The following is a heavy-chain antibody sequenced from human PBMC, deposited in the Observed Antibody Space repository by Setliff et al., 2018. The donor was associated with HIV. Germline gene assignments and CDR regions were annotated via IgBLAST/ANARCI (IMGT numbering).Heavy chain of an antibody. V-gene: IGHV4-61*02. CDR3: VRDRLDGHDTSGYYYAY. D-gene: IGHD3-22*01. J-gene: IGHJ4*02. CDR2: VNSRGYT. Sequence: SETLSLTCTGSGDSISSGIYYWSWIRQPAGKGLEWIGRVNSRGYTEYNPSFKSRVTISVDTSKNQFSLKLSSVTAADTAVYYCVRDRLDGHDTSGYYYAYWGQGTLVTVSS. CDR1: GDSISSGIYY.